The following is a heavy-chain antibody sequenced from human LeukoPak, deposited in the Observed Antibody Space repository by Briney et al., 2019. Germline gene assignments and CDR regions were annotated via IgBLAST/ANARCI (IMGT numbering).Heavy chain of an antibody. CDR1: GFTFSSYW. V-gene: IGHV3-74*01. CDR3: ARESLGDFWSGSQSSDY. J-gene: IGHJ4*02. D-gene: IGHD3-3*01. CDR2: INSDGSST. Sequence: PGGSLRLSCAASGFTFSSYWMHWVRQAQGKGLVWVSRINSDGSSTNYADSVKGRFTISRDNAQNTLYLQMNSLRAEDTAVYYCARESLGDFWSGSQSSDYWGQGTLVTVSS.